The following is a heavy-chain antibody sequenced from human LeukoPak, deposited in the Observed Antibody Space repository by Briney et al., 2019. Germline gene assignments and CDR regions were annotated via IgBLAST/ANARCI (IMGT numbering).Heavy chain of an antibody. V-gene: IGHV3-7*01. D-gene: IGHD3-16*02. CDR3: ARIIGAFGTYRYDS. Sequence: GGSLTLSCEVSGFIFSSYWMSWVRQAPAKGLEGVGNINQEGSERNHGDSVNGRFTISRDNAENSLYLQMNSLRAEDTAVYYCARIIGAFGTYRYDSWGQGALVSVSS. J-gene: IGHJ4*02. CDR2: INQEGSER. CDR1: GFIFSSYW.